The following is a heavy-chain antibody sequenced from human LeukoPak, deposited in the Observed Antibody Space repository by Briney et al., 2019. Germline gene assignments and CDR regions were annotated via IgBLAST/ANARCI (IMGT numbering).Heavy chain of an antibody. CDR1: GFTFSSYW. Sequence: GGSLRLSCAASGFTFSSYWMSWVRQAPGKGLEWVSGINWNGGSTGYADSVKGRFTISRDNAKNSLYLQMNSLRAEDTALYYCARVGYDSTPTWGDAFDIWGQGTMVTVSS. CDR2: INWNGGST. J-gene: IGHJ3*02. CDR3: ARVGYDSTPTWGDAFDI. D-gene: IGHD3-22*01. V-gene: IGHV3-20*04.